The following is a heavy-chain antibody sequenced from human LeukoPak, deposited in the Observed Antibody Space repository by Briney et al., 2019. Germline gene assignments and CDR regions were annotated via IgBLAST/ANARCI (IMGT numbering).Heavy chain of an antibody. Sequence: GESLQISCKGSGYSFTSYWIGWVRQMPGKGLEWMGIIYPGDSDTRYSPSFQGQVTISADKSISTAYLQWSSLKASDTAMYYCARESCGGSCPRRGNWFDPWGQGTLVTVSS. CDR3: ARESCGGSCPRRGNWFDP. CDR2: IYPGDSDT. D-gene: IGHD2-15*01. V-gene: IGHV5-51*01. J-gene: IGHJ5*02. CDR1: GYSFTSYW.